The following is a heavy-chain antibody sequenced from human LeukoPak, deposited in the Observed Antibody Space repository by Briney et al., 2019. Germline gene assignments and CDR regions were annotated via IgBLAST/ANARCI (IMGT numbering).Heavy chain of an antibody. V-gene: IGHV3-21*04. CDR2: ISSGGSYI. CDR3: AKDIQLST. CDR1: GFTFSTYS. Sequence: PGGSLRLSCAASGFTFSTYSMDWVRQAPGKGLEWVSSISSGGSYIYYADSVKGRFTISRDNAKNSLYLQMNSLRVEDTAIYYCAKDIQLSTWGLGTMVTVSS. D-gene: IGHD5-24*01. J-gene: IGHJ3*01.